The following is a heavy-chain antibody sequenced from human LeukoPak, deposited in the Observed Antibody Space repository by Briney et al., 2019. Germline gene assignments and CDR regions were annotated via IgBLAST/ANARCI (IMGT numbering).Heavy chain of an antibody. Sequence: SGGSLRLSCAVSGFTFSSYSMNWVRQAPGKGLEWVSYISSSSSAIYYADSVKGRFTISRDNAKNSLYLQMKSLRVEDTAVYYCARVLEAAAKTAWNDDAFDIWGQGTMVTVSS. V-gene: IGHV3-48*01. CDR2: ISSSSSAI. J-gene: IGHJ3*02. D-gene: IGHD2-15*01. CDR1: GFTFSSYS. CDR3: ARVLEAAAKTAWNDDAFDI.